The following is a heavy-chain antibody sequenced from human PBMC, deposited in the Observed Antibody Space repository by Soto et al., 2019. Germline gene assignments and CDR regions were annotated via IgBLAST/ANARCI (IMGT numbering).Heavy chain of an antibody. Sequence: SETLSLTCTVSGGSISSSSYYWGWIRQPPGKGLEWIGSIYYSGSTYYNPSLKSRVTISVDTSKNQFSLKLSSVTAADTAVYYCSRRGGVAAATWRYWGQGPLVTVSS. CDR3: SRRGGVAAATWRY. V-gene: IGHV4-39*01. J-gene: IGHJ4*02. CDR1: GGSISSSSYY. CDR2: IYYSGST. D-gene: IGHD6-13*01.